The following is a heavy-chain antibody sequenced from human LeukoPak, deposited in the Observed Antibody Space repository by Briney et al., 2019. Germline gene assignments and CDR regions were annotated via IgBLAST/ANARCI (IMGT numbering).Heavy chain of an antibody. CDR3: AKDLASVYDAFNI. J-gene: IGHJ3*02. Sequence: PGGSLRLSCAASGFTFDDYAMNWVRQAPGKGLEWVSLISGDGGRIFYADSVKGRFTISRDNSKNSLYLEMNSMRTEDTALYYCAKDLASVYDAFNIWGQGTMVTVSS. CDR2: ISGDGGRI. V-gene: IGHV3-43*02. CDR1: GFTFDDYA.